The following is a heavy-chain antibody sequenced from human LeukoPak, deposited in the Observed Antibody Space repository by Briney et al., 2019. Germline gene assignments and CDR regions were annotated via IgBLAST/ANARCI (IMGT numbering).Heavy chain of an antibody. V-gene: IGHV4-34*01. CDR3: ARASRDTAMANYYIDY. CDR1: GGSFSGYY. J-gene: IGHJ4*02. Sequence: SETLSLTCAVYGGSFSGYYWSWIRQPPGKGLEWIGEINHSGSTNYSPSLKSRVTISVDTPKSQFSLRLDSLTAADTAVYYCARASRDTAMANYYIDYWGQGTPVTVSS. D-gene: IGHD5-18*01. CDR2: INHSGST.